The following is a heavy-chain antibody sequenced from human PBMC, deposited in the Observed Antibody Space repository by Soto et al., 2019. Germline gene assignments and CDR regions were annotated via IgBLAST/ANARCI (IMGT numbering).Heavy chain of an antibody. Sequence: SVKVSCKASGGTFSSYAISWVRQAPGQGLEWMGGIIPIFGTANYAQKFQGRVTITADESTSTAYMELSSLRSEDTAVYYCARDKGPGSLVPYYFDYWGQGTLVTVSS. CDR3: ARDKGPGSLVPYYFDY. CDR1: GGTFSSYA. J-gene: IGHJ4*02. V-gene: IGHV1-69*13. D-gene: IGHD6-13*01. CDR2: IIPIFGTA.